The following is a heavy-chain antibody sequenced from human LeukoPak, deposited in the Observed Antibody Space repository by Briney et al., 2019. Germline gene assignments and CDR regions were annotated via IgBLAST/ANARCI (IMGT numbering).Heavy chain of an antibody. D-gene: IGHD6-19*01. CDR3: AKPVTGYYYYGMDV. J-gene: IGHJ6*02. V-gene: IGHV3-66*04. Sequence: GGSLRLSCAASGFTVSSNYMNWVRQAPGKGLEWASVIYSGGSTYYADSVKGRFTISRDNSKNTLYLQMNSLRAEDTAVYYCAKPVTGYYYYGMDVWGQGTTVTVSS. CDR1: GFTVSSNY. CDR2: IYSGGST.